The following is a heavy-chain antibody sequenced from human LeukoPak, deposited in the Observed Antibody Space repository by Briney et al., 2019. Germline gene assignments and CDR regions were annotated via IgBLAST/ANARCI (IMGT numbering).Heavy chain of an antibody. CDR1: GFTFSRSW. CDR2: IKEDGSET. V-gene: IGHV3-7*01. CDR3: AKSLDY. J-gene: IGHJ4*02. Sequence: TGGSLRLSCAASGFTFSRSWMEWVRQAPGKGLECVANIKEDGSETYYVDSAKGRLTVSRDNAKNSLYLQMDSLRVEDTAIYYCAKSLDYWGQGTPVTVSS.